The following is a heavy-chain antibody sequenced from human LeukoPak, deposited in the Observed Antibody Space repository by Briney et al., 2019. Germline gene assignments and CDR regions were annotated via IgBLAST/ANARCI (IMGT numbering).Heavy chain of an antibody. D-gene: IGHD6-13*01. V-gene: IGHV3-9*01. CDR3: AKASKAAGDAFDI. J-gene: IGHJ3*02. Sequence: GGSLRLSCAASGFTFDDYAMHWVRQAPGKGLEWVSGISWNSGSIGYADSVKGRFTISRDNAKNSLYLQMNSLRAEDTALYYCAKASKAAGDAFDIWGQGTMVTVSS. CDR1: GFTFDDYA. CDR2: ISWNSGSI.